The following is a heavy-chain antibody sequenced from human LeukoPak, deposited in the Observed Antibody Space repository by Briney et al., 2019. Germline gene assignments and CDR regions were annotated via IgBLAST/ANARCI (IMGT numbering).Heavy chain of an antibody. D-gene: IGHD5-18*01. V-gene: IGHV3-30*18. CDR2: ISYDGSNK. J-gene: IGHJ4*02. CDR1: GFTFNSYG. CDR3: AKGGYSYGYNYFDY. Sequence: GGSLRLSCAASGFTFNSYGMHWVRQAPGKGLEWVAVISYDGSNKYYADSVKGRFTISRDNSKNTLYLQMNSLRAEDTAVYYCAKGGYSYGYNYFDYWGQGTLVTVSS.